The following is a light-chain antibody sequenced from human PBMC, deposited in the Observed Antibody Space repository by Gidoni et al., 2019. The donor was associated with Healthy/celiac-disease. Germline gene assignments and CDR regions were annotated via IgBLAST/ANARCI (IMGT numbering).Light chain of an antibody. CDR1: QGISSY. CDR3: QQLNSYPLT. J-gene: IGKJ4*01. Sequence: DIQLTQSPSFLSASVGDRVTITCRACQGISSYLAWYQQKPGKAPKLLIYAASTLHSGVPSRFSCSGSGTEFTLTLSSLQPEDFATYYCQQLNSYPLTFGGGTKVEIK. CDR2: AAS. V-gene: IGKV1-9*01.